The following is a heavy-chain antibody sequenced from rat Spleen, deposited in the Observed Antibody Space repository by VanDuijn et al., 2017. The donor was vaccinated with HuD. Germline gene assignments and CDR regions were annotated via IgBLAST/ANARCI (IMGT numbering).Heavy chain of an antibody. Sequence: QVQLKESGPGLVQPSQTLSLTCTVSGFSLSRHGVIWVRQPPGKGLEWMGGIRDNGDTSYNSVLKSRLSISRDTSKNQVFLKVNSLQTDDTGTYYCTTATEGPYVLDAWGQGASVTVSS. CDR3: TTATEGPYVLDA. CDR1: GFSLSRHG. V-gene: IGHV2-63*01. CDR2: IRDNGDT. J-gene: IGHJ4*01. D-gene: IGHD1-11*01.